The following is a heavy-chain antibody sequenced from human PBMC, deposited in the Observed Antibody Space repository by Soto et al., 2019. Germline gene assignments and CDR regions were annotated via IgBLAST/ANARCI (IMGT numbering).Heavy chain of an antibody. V-gene: IGHV3-49*04. D-gene: IGHD2-15*01. J-gene: IGHJ6*02. Sequence: GGSLRLSCTASGFTFGDYTMSWVRQAPGKGLEWVGFIRSKPYGETTEYAASVKGRFTISRDDYRSIAYLQMNSLRAEDTAVYYCARDRPYCSGGSCYPTYYYYGMDVWGQGTTVTVSS. CDR3: ARDRPYCSGGSCYPTYYYYGMDV. CDR1: GFTFGDYT. CDR2: IRSKPYGETT.